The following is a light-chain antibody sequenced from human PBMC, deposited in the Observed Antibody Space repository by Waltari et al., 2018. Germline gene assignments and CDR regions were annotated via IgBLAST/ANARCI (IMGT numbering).Light chain of an antibody. CDR3: QQYYRIPLT. V-gene: IGKV4-1*01. CDR1: QSLLYSSNNKNY. J-gene: IGKJ4*01. Sequence: DIVMTQSPDSLSVSLGERATINCKSGQSLLYSSNNKNYLAWYQQKPGQPPRLLISWASTRESGVPDRFSGSGSGTDFTLTISSLQAEDVAIYYCQQYYRIPLTFGGGTKVEIK. CDR2: WAS.